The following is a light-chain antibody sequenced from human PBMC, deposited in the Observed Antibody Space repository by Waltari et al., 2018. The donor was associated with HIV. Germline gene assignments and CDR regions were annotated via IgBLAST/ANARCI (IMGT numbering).Light chain of an antibody. Sequence: DIQMTQSPSTLPACVGDRITITCRASQSIATGLAWYQQKPGKAPKLLIYRASSLETGVPSRFSGSGSGTEFTLTISSLHPEDVATEYCQQYNTSSPWTFGQVTKVDI. V-gene: IGKV1-5*03. J-gene: IGKJ1*01. CDR3: QQYNTSSPWT. CDR1: QSIATG. CDR2: RAS.